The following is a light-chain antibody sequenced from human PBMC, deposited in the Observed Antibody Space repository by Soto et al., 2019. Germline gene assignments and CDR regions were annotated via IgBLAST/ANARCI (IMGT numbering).Light chain of an antibody. CDR3: QKYDSVPQT. CDR2: AAS. Sequence: DIQMTQSPSSLSASVGDTVTITCRASQGISGYLAWYQQRPGKVPNLLIYAASTLQTGVPSRFSGSGAGTAFTLTISSLQPEDVGTYYCQKYDSVPQTFGPGTKVEIK. CDR1: QGISGY. J-gene: IGKJ1*01. V-gene: IGKV1-27*01.